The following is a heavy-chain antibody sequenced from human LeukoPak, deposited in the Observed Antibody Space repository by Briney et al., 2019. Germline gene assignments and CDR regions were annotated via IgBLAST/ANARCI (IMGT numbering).Heavy chain of an antibody. J-gene: IGHJ4*02. V-gene: IGHV3-74*01. CDR1: GFTFSNYW. Sequence: GGSLRLSCAASGFTFSNYWMHWVRQAPGKGLVWVSRIKSDGSRTDYADSVKGRFTISRDNAKNTLYLQMNSLRAEDTAVYYCTRELPFDYWGQGTLVTVSS. CDR2: IKSDGSRT. CDR3: TRELPFDY.